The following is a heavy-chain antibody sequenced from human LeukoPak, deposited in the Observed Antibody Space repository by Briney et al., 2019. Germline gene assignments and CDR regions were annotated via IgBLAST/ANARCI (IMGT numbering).Heavy chain of an antibody. Sequence: SETLSLTCTVSGGSISSSSYYWGWIRQPPEKGLEWIGSIYYSGRTYYNPSLKSRVTISVDTSKNQFSLKLSSVTAADTAVYYCARVGDYYGSGSYYNWFDPWGQGTLVIVFS. D-gene: IGHD3-10*01. V-gene: IGHV4-39*01. CDR1: GGSISSSSYY. CDR2: IYYSGRT. CDR3: ARVGDYYGSGSYYNWFDP. J-gene: IGHJ5*02.